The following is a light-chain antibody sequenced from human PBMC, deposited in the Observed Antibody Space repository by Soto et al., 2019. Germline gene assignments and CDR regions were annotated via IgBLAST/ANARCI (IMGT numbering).Light chain of an antibody. J-gene: IGKJ3*01. Sequence: DIVMTQSPDSLAVSLGERATINCKSSQSVLYSSNNKNYLAWYQQKPGQPPKLLIYWASTRESGVPDRFSGSGSGTDFTLTISSLQAEDVAVYYCHQFYTTPFTFGPGTTVDIK. V-gene: IGKV4-1*01. CDR2: WAS. CDR1: QSVLYSSNNKNY. CDR3: HQFYTTPFT.